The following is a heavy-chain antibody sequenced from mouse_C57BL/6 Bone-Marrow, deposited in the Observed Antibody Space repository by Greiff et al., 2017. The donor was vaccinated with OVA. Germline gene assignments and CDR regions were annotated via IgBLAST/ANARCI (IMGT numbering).Heavy chain of an antibody. D-gene: IGHD1-1*01. V-gene: IGHV14-2*01. CDR2: IDPEDGET. Sequence: DVKLVESGAELVKPGASVKLSCTASGFNIKDYYMHWVKQRTEQGLEWIGRIDPEDGETKYAPKFQGKATITADTSSNTAYLQLSSLTSEDTAVYYCARPYGSLYYFDYWGQGTTLTVSS. J-gene: IGHJ2*01. CDR3: ARPYGSLYYFDY. CDR1: GFNIKDYY.